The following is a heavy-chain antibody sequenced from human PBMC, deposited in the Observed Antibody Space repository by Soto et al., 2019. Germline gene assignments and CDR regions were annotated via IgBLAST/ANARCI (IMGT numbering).Heavy chain of an antibody. J-gene: IGHJ4*01. D-gene: IGHD3-9*01. CDR2: FFYNKNT. CDR1: GASISSTSSY. V-gene: IGHV4-39*01. CDR3: ARHVEWEIFYYFEH. Sequence: SETLSLTCTVSGASISSTSSYWGWVRQPPGKGLEWIGSFFYNKNTYYNPSLKSRVTISVDTSKMQFSLNLTSVTAADTAVYYCARHVEWEIFYYFEHWGQGTPVTVLL.